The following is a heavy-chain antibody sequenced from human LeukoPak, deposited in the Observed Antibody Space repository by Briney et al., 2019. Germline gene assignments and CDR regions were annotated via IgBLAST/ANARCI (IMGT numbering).Heavy chain of an antibody. CDR3: ARGAAAGPGGFDY. V-gene: IGHV3-64*01. CDR2: ISSNGGST. D-gene: IGHD6-13*01. CDR1: GFTFSSYA. Sequence: PGGSLRLSCVASGFTFSSYAMHWVRQAPGKGLEYVSAISSNGGSTYYANSVKGRFTISRDNSKNTLYLQMGSLRAEDMAVYYCARGAAAGPGGFDYWGQGTLVTVSS. J-gene: IGHJ4*02.